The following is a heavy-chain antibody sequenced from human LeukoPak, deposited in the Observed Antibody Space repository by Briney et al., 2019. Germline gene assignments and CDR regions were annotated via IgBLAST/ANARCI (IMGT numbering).Heavy chain of an antibody. J-gene: IGHJ4*02. Sequence: GESLKISCKGSGYSCTSYWIGWVRQMPGKGLEWIGIIYPGDSDTRYSPSFQGQVTISVDKSISTAYLQWSSLKASDTAMYYCARDYRYYYDSGNLDYFDYWGQGTLVTVSS. V-gene: IGHV5-51*01. CDR1: GYSCTSYW. D-gene: IGHD3-10*01. CDR3: ARDYRYYYDSGNLDYFDY. CDR2: IYPGDSDT.